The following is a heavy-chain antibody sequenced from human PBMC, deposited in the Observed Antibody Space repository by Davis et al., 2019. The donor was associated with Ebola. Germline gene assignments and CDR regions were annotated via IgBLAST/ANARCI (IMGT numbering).Heavy chain of an antibody. CDR1: GYTFTSYG. CDR3: ARGYCSSTSCYTLGYYYYYGMDV. J-gene: IGHJ6*02. V-gene: IGHV1-18*01. D-gene: IGHD2-2*02. Sequence: ASVKVSCKASGYTFTSYGISWVRQAPGQGLEWMGWISAYNGNTNYAQKLQGRVTMTTDTSTSTAYMELRSLRSDDTAVYYCARGYCSSTSCYTLGYYYYYGMDVWGQGTTVTVSS. CDR2: ISAYNGNT.